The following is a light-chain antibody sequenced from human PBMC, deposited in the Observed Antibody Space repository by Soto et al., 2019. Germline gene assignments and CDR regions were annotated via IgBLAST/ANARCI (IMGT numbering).Light chain of an antibody. V-gene: IGKV1-39*01. CDR1: QSISSY. CDR2: AAS. CDR3: QQSYSTPPT. J-gene: IGKJ1*01. Sequence: DIQMTQSPSSLSASVGDRVTITCRASQSISSYLNWYQQKPGKDPKLLIYAASNLQSGVTSTFSGSGSGTDFTLTISSLQPEDFATYYCQQSYSTPPTFGQGTKVEIK.